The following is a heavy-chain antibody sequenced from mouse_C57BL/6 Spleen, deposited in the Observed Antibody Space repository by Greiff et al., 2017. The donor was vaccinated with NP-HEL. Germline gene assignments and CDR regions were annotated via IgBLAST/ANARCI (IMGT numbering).Heavy chain of an antibody. V-gene: IGHV1-26*01. CDR1: GYTFTDYY. Sequence: VQLQQSGPELVKPGASVKISCKASGYTFTDYYMNWVKQSHGKSLEWIGDINPNNGGTSYNQKFKGKATLTVDKSSSTAYMELRSLTSEDSAVYYCARFEFDGYFDYWGQGTTLTVSS. CDR3: ARFEFDGYFDY. D-gene: IGHD2-3*01. J-gene: IGHJ2*01. CDR2: INPNNGGT.